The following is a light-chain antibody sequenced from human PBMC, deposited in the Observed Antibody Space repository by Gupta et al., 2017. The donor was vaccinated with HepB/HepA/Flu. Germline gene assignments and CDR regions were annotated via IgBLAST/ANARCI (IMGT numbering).Light chain of an antibody. CDR3: QVWDSNSGRV. CDR2: DDD. CDR1: DIGGKS. Sequence: SFVLTQPPSVSVAPGQTARITCGGSDIGGKSVHWYLRRSGQAPLLVVHDDDDRPSGIPGRVSGSKSGNTATLTLSRVEAGDEADYYCQVWDSNSGRVFGGGTKLTVL. J-gene: IGLJ3*02. V-gene: IGLV3-21*02.